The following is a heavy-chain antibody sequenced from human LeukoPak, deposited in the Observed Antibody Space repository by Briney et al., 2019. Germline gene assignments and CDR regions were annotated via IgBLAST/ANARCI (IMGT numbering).Heavy chain of an antibody. V-gene: IGHV4-4*07. CDR3: ARLSTVTTSFDN. J-gene: IGHJ4*02. D-gene: IGHD4-17*01. CDR2: IYTSGTT. Sequence: SIRQPAGKGLEWIGRIYTSGTTHYNPSLKSRVTMSVDTSKNQFSLKLSSVTAADTAVYYCARLSTVTTSFDNWGQGTLVTVSS.